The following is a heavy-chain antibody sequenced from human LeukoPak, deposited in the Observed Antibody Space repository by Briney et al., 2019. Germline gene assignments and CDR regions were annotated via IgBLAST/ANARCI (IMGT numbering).Heavy chain of an antibody. CDR2: ISGSGGST. Sequence: GGSLRLSCAASGFIFSSYSMNWVRQAPGKGLEWVSAISGSGGSTYYADSVKGRFTISRDNSKNTLYLQMNSLRAEDTAVYYCAKSSSYGYYYYYYMDVWGKGTTVTVSS. V-gene: IGHV3-23*01. J-gene: IGHJ6*03. CDR1: GFIFSSYS. D-gene: IGHD5-18*01. CDR3: AKSSSYGYYYYYYMDV.